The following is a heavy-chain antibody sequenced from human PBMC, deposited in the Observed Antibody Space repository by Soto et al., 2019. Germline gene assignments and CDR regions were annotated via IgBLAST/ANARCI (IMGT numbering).Heavy chain of an antibody. J-gene: IGHJ6*02. CDR3: AKHRPGPGYFDYGMDV. CDR1: GFTFNNYA. Sequence: PGGSLRLSCAASGFTFNNYAMSWVRQAPGKGLEWVSDISGSGGSTYYADSVKGRFTISRDNSKNTLYLQMNSLRAEDTALYSCAKHRPGPGYFDYGMDVWGQGTTVTVSS. V-gene: IGHV3-23*01. D-gene: IGHD3-9*01. CDR2: ISGSGGST.